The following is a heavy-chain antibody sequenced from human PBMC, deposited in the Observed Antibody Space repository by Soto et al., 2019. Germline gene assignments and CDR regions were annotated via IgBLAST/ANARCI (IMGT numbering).Heavy chain of an antibody. Sequence: PGGSLRLSCAASGFIFSHYTMNWVRQSPGKGLEWVAAISGNSNSIYYADSVKGRFTISRDNAKNSLYLQMNSLRAKDTAVYYCARDLGRRQQLVRGAVAFDIWGQGTMVTVSS. CDR1: GFIFSHYT. J-gene: IGHJ3*02. CDR2: ISGNSNSI. D-gene: IGHD6-13*01. CDR3: ARDLGRRQQLVRGAVAFDI. V-gene: IGHV3-21*04.